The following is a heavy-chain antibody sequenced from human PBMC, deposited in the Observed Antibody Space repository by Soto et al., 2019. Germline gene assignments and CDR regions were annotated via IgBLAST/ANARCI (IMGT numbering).Heavy chain of an antibody. CDR3: ARHVIAVAGSVGFDY. J-gene: IGHJ4*02. D-gene: IGHD6-19*01. CDR2: IYYSGST. Sequence: PSETLSLTCTVSGGSISSSSYYWGWIRQPPGKGLEWIGSIYYSGSTYYNPSLKSRVTISVDTSKNQFSLKLSSVTAADTAVYYCARHVIAVAGSVGFDYWGQGTLVTVSS. CDR1: GGSISSSSYY. V-gene: IGHV4-39*01.